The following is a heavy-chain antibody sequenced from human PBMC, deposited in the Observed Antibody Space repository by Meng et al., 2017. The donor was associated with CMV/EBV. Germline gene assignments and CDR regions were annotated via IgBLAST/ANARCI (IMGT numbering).Heavy chain of an antibody. J-gene: IGHJ6*02. V-gene: IGHV1-2*02. CDR2: INPNSGGT. Sequence: ASVKVSCKASGYTFTGYYMHWVRQAPGQGLEWMGWINPNSGGTNYAQKLQGRVTMTTDTSTSTAYMELRSLRSDDTAVYYCARDHRTIAAAGSVSYYYGMDVWGQGTTVTVSS. D-gene: IGHD6-13*01. CDR1: GYTFTGYY. CDR3: ARDHRTIAAAGSVSYYYGMDV.